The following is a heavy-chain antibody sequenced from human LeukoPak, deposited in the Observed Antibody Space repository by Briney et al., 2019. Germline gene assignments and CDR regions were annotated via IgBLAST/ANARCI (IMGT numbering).Heavy chain of an antibody. CDR3: ARETKGYCSGGSCSY. J-gene: IGHJ4*02. V-gene: IGHV3-74*01. Sequence: PGGSLRLSCAASGFTFSSYWMHWVRQAPGKGLVWVSRINSDGSSTSYADSVKGRFTISRDNAKNSLYLQMNSLRAEDTAVYYCARETKGYCSGGSCSYWGQGTLVTVSS. CDR1: GFTFSSYW. D-gene: IGHD2-15*01. CDR2: INSDGSST.